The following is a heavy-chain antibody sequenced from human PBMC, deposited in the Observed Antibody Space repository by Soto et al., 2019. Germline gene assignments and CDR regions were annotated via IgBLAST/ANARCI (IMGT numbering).Heavy chain of an antibody. CDR1: GGSFSSFG. CDR3: ARELKEPGSYYYYGLDV. J-gene: IGHJ6*02. Sequence: QVQLEQSGAEVKKPGSSVKVSCKASGGSFSSFGITWVRQAPGQGFEWMGGIIPIIGTTKYAQRFQGRVTITADESTTTAYVELSSLRSEDTAVYYCARELKEPGSYYYYGLDVWGQGTTVTVSS. D-gene: IGHD3-10*01. CDR2: IIPIIGTT. V-gene: IGHV1-69*01.